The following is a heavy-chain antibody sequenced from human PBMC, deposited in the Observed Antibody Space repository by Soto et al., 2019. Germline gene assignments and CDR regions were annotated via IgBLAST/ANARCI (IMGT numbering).Heavy chain of an antibody. V-gene: IGHV4-31*02. CDR2: IYTSGST. D-gene: IGHD3-9*01. J-gene: IGHJ4*02. CDR1: GGSVSSGGYS. CDR3: ARQYYDVLTGYSYFDY. Sequence: QVQLQESGPGLVKPSQTLSLTCAVSGGSVSSGGYSWGWIRQHPGKGLEWIGYIYTSGSTYYNPSLKSRVTMSVDTSKNQCSLKLSSVTAADAAVYYCARQYYDVLTGYSYFDYWGQGTLVTVSS.